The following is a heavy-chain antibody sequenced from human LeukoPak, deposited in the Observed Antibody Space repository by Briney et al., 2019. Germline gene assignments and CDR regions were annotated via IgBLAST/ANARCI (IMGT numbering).Heavy chain of an antibody. CDR1: GGSISSYY. D-gene: IGHD3-16*02. V-gene: IGHV4-4*07. CDR2: IYTSGST. Sequence: PSETLSLTCTVSGGSISSYYWSWIRQPAGKGLEWIVRIYTSGSTNYNHSLKSRVTMSVDTSKNQFSLKLSSVTAADTAVYYCARDRTFGGVIVHHYWGQGTLVTVSS. J-gene: IGHJ4*02. CDR3: ARDRTFGGVIVHHY.